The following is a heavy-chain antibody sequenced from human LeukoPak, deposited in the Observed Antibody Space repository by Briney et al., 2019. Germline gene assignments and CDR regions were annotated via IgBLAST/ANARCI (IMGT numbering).Heavy chain of an antibody. CDR1: GFTFSSYA. D-gene: IGHD6-19*01. J-gene: IGHJ5*02. CDR2: ISYDGSNK. V-gene: IGHV3-30-3*01. Sequence: GGSLRLSCAASGFTFSSYAMHWVRQAPGKGLEWVAVISYDGSNKYYADSVKGRCTISRDNSKNTLYLQMNSLRAEDTAVYYCARRGKYSSGWYRGRDWFDPWGQGTLVTVSS. CDR3: ARRGKYSSGWYRGRDWFDP.